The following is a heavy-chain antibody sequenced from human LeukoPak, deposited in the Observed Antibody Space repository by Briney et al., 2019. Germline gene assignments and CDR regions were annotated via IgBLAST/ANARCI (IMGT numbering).Heavy chain of an antibody. V-gene: IGHV3-15*05. J-gene: IGHJ4*02. CDR2: IKTKTDGWTT. CDR3: ANHLACGSTSCPPFDY. CDR1: GFIFSSAW. D-gene: IGHD2-2*01. Sequence: GGSLRLSCAASGFIFSSAWMSWVRQAPGKGLEWVGHIKTKTDGWTTNYAAPVKGRFTISRDNAKNTLFLQMNSLRAEDTAVYYCANHLACGSTSCPPFDYWGQGTLVTVSS.